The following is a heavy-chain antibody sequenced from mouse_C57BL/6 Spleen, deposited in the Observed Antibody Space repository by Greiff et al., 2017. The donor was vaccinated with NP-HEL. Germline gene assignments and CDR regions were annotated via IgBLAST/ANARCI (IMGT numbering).Heavy chain of an antibody. D-gene: IGHD1-1*01. V-gene: IGHV1-81*01. CDR1: GYTFTSYG. J-gene: IGHJ1*03. CDR2: IYPRSGNT. CDR3: ARGITTVVATDWYFDV. Sequence: QVQLQQSGAELARPGDSVKLSCKASGYTFTSYGISWVKQRTGQGLEWIGEIYPRSGNTYYNEKFKGKATLTADKSSSTAYMEPRSLTSEDSAVYFCARGITTVVATDWYFDVWGTGTTVTVSS.